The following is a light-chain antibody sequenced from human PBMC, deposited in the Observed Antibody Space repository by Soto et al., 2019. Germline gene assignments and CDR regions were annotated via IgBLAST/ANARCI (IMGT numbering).Light chain of an antibody. CDR1: SSDVGGYKY. CDR2: EVS. CDR3: SSYIRSRSWV. V-gene: IGLV2-14*01. J-gene: IGLJ3*02. Sequence: QSALTKPASVSGSPGQSITISCTGTSSDVGGYKYVSWYQQHPGKAPKLMIYEVSNRTSGGSNRFSVSKAGNTASLTISGLQAEDEAGYYCSSYIRSRSWVFGGGTKRTV.